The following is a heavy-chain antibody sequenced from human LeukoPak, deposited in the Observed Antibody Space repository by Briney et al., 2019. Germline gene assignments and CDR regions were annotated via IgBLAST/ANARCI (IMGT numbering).Heavy chain of an antibody. J-gene: IGHJ4*02. D-gene: IGHD3-3*01. V-gene: IGHV3-30*04. Sequence: PGGSLRLSCATSGFTFSNFAMHWVRQAPGKGLEWVAAILYDGSDQYYGESVKGRFTISRDNSRNTLYLQMNSLRAEDTAVYYCARVSYYDFWSTDYTEGFDYWGRGTLVTVSS. CDR2: ILYDGSDQ. CDR1: GFTFSNFA. CDR3: ARVSYYDFWSTDYTEGFDY.